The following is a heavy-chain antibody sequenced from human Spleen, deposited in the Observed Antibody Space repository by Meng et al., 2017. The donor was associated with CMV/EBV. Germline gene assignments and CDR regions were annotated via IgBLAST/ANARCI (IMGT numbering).Heavy chain of an antibody. V-gene: IGHV4-34*01. CDR3: ARDDGGNYPSTLDC. J-gene: IGHJ4*02. CDR2: INHSGST. D-gene: IGHD4/OR15-4a*01. Sequence: SETLSLTCAVYGGSFSGYYWSWIRQPPGKGLEWIGEINHSGSTNYNPSLKSRVTISVDTSKNQFSLKLSSVTAADTAVYYCARDDGGNYPSTLDCWGQGTLVTVSS. CDR1: GGSFSGYY.